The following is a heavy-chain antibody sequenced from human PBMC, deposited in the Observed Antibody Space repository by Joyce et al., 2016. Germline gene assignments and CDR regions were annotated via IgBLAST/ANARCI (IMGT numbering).Heavy chain of an antibody. J-gene: IGHJ5*02. CDR1: GGSFSGYY. Sequence: QVQLQQWGGGLLKPSETLSLTCAVYGGSFSGYYWSWIRQPPGKGLAWIGEVNHSGSTSYDESLKSRVTISVDTSKNQLSLNLTSVTAAGTAVYFCARGLVVTGTRVRGYNYGYSSWGQGTLVTVSS. D-gene: IGHD5-18*01. CDR3: ARGLVVTGTRVRGYNYGYSS. V-gene: IGHV4-34*02. CDR2: VNHSGST.